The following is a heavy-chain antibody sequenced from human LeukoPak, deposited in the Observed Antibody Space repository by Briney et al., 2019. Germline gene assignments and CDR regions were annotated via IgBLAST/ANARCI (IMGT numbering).Heavy chain of an antibody. D-gene: IGHD1-1*01. CDR2: IVGSSSTI. Sequence: GGSLRLSCAASGFIFSTYSMNWVRQAPGKGLEWVSYIVGSSSTIYYADSVKGRFTISRDNAKNSLYLQMDSLRAEDTAVYYCATDSPETAAFDYWGQGTLVPSPQ. V-gene: IGHV3-48*04. J-gene: IGHJ4*02. CDR3: ATDSPETAAFDY. CDR1: GFIFSTYS.